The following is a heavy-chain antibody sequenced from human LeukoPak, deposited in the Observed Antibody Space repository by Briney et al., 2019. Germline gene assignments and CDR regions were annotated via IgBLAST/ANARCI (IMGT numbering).Heavy chain of an antibody. D-gene: IGHD2-2*01. Sequence: KPSETLSLTCTVSGGSISSSSYYWGWIRQPPGKGLERIGSIYYSGSTYYNPSLKSRVTISVDTSKNQFSLKLSSVTAADTAVYYCARHSCSSASCYAVVDWFDPWGQGTLVTVSS. J-gene: IGHJ5*02. CDR2: IYYSGST. V-gene: IGHV4-39*01. CDR3: ARHSCSSASCYAVVDWFDP. CDR1: GGSISSSSYY.